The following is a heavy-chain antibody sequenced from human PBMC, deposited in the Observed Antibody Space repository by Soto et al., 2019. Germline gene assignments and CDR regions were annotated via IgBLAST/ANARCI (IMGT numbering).Heavy chain of an antibody. V-gene: IGHV3-23*01. D-gene: IGHD4-4*01. Sequence: PGGSLRLSCATSGFTFASYAMTWVRQAPGKGLEWVSSITTGGINTRYADFVRGRFTISRDNSKNTVYLEMKTLSAEDTAVYYCGKVMTDYSKAVGDDWGQGTLVTVSS. J-gene: IGHJ4*02. CDR3: GKVMTDYSKAVGDD. CDR1: GFTFASYA. CDR2: ITTGGINT.